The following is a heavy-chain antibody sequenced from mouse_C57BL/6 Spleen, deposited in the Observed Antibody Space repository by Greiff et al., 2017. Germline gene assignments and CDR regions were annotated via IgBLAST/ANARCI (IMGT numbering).Heavy chain of an antibody. CDR2: IYPGDGDT. J-gene: IGHJ3*01. Sequence: VQLQESGPELVKPGASVKISCKASGYAFSSSWMNWVKQRPGKGLEWIGRIYPGDGDTNYNGKFKGKATLTADKSSSTAYMQLSSLTSEDSAVYFCARIDSSGSSWFAYWGQGTLVTVSA. D-gene: IGHD3-2*02. V-gene: IGHV1-82*01. CDR3: ARIDSSGSSWFAY. CDR1: GYAFSSSW.